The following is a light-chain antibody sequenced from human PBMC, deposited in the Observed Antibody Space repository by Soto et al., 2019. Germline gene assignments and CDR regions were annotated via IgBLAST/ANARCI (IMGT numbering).Light chain of an antibody. V-gene: IGKV1-5*01. CDR3: QHHNSYSQT. CDR1: QSIRHY. CDR2: GAS. J-gene: IGKJ1*01. Sequence: DIQMTQSPPTLSASVGDRVTITCRASQSIRHYLAWYQQMPGKAPKLLIYGASTLQSGVPSRFSGSGYGTVFTLTISSLQPDDFGTYFCQHHNSYSQTFGQGTKWIS.